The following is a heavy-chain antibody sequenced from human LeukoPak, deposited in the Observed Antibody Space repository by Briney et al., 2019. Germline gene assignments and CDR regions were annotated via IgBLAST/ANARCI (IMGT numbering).Heavy chain of an antibody. D-gene: IGHD2-2*01. Sequence: GASVKVSCKASGGTFSSYAISWVRQAPGQGLEWMGGIIPIFGTANYAQKFQGRVTITADESTSTAYMELSSLRSEDTAVYYCARYIVVVPAAGLDDAFDIWGQGTMVTVSS. V-gene: IGHV1-69*13. CDR3: ARYIVVVPAAGLDDAFDI. CDR1: GGTFSSYA. J-gene: IGHJ3*02. CDR2: IIPIFGTA.